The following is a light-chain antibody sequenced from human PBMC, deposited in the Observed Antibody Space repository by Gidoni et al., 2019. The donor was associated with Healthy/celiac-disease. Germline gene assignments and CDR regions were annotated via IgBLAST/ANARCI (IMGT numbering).Light chain of an antibody. Sequence: EIVMTQSPATLSVSPGERATLSCRASQSVSSNLAWYHQKPGQAPRLLIYGASTRATGIPARFSGSGSGIEFTLTISSLQSEDFAVYYCQQYNNLPPFFGGGTKVEIK. J-gene: IGKJ4*01. CDR1: QSVSSN. V-gene: IGKV3-15*01. CDR2: GAS. CDR3: QQYNNLPPF.